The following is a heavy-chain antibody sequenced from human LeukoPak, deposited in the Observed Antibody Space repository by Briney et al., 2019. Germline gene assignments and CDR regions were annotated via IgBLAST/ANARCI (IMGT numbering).Heavy chain of an antibody. V-gene: IGHV3-53*01. CDR1: GFTVSSNY. Sequence: GSLRLSCAASGFTVSSNYMSWVRQAPGKGLEWVSVIYSGGNTYYADSVKGRFTISRDNSKNTLYLQMNSLRAEDTAVYYCAKFSRPRGYCSGGSCPNIDYWGQGTLVTVSS. CDR3: AKFSRPRGYCSGGSCPNIDY. CDR2: IYSGGNT. D-gene: IGHD2-15*01. J-gene: IGHJ4*02.